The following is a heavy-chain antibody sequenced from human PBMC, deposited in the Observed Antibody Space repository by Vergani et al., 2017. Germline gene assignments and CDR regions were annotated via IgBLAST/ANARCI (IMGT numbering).Heavy chain of an antibody. J-gene: IGHJ4*02. D-gene: IGHD3-16*02. Sequence: EVQLLESGGGLVQPGGSLRLSCAASGFTFSSYAMSWVRQAPGKGLEWVSAISGSGGSTYYADSVKGRFTISRDNSKNTLYLQMNSLRAEDTAVYYCAKVRPVDYVWGSYRSPAYYFDYWGQGTLVTVSS. CDR2: ISGSGGST. CDR1: GFTFSSYA. CDR3: AKVRPVDYVWGSYRSPAYYFDY. V-gene: IGHV3-23*01.